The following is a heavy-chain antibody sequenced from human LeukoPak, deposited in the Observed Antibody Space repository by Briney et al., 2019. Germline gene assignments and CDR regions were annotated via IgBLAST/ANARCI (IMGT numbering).Heavy chain of an antibody. CDR1: GYTFTSYD. D-gene: IGHD6-19*01. J-gene: IGHJ4*02. Sequence: ASVKDSCKASGYTFTSYDINWVRQATGQGLEWMGWMNPNSGNTGYAQKFQGRVTMTRNTSISTAYMELSSLRSEDTAVYYCARGPYSSGWSFDYWGQGTLVTVSS. V-gene: IGHV1-8*01. CDR2: MNPNSGNT. CDR3: ARGPYSSGWSFDY.